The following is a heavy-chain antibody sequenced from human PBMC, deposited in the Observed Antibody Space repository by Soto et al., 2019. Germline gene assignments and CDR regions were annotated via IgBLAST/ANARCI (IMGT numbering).Heavy chain of an antibody. Sequence: ASVKVSCKASGYTFTSYCKSWVRQAPGQSLEWVGWISSYNGNTNHAQKVQGRVTLTTDTSTSTTYMEQRSLRSDDTAVYYGARGPLYCSTTTCFSVVTWFDPWGQGTQVTVSS. D-gene: IGHD2-2*01. J-gene: IGHJ5*02. V-gene: IGHV1-18*04. CDR2: ISSYNGNT. CDR3: ARGPLYCSTTTCFSVVTWFDP. CDR1: GYTFTSYC.